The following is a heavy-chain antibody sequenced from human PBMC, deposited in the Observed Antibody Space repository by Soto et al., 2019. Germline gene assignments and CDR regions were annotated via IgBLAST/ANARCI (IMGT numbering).Heavy chain of an antibody. CDR2: IGTAGDT. CDR1: GFTFSTHD. V-gene: IGHV3-13*04. CDR3: ARGPWPRGDSSGFYYYFDY. D-gene: IGHD3-22*01. Sequence: EVQLVESGGGLVQPGGSLRLSCAASGFTFSTHDMHWVRQATGKGLEWVSAIGTAGDTYYPDSVKGRFAISRENAKNSLYLQVNRLRVGDTAVYYCARGPWPRGDSSGFYYYFDYWGQGTLVTVSS. J-gene: IGHJ4*02.